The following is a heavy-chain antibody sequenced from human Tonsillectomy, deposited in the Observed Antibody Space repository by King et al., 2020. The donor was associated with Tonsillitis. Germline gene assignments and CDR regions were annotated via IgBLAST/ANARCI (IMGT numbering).Heavy chain of an antibody. D-gene: IGHD5-12*01. J-gene: IGHJ4*02. V-gene: IGHV4-59*01. CDR3: ARGFSGYDASFKY. CDR2: IYYFGST. CDR1: GGSISSYY. Sequence: QLQESGPGLVKSSETLSLTCTVSGGSISSYYWSWIRQPPGKGLEWIGNIYYFGSTNYSPSLKGRVTISLDTSKNQFSLKLSSVTAADTAVYYCARGFSGYDASFKYWGQGTLVTVSS.